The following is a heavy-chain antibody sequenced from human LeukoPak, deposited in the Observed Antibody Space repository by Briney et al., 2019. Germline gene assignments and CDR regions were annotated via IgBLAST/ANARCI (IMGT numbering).Heavy chain of an antibody. D-gene: IGHD4-23*01. Sequence: SETLSLTCTVSGGSISSGSYYWSWIRQPAGKGLEWIGRIYTSGRANYNPSLKSRVTISVDTSKNQFSLKMGSVTAADTAVYYCARDFYGGKGPHYYYMDVWGKGTTVTVSS. CDR3: ARDFYGGKGPHYYYMDV. J-gene: IGHJ6*03. CDR2: IYTSGRA. CDR1: GGSISSGSYY. V-gene: IGHV4-61*02.